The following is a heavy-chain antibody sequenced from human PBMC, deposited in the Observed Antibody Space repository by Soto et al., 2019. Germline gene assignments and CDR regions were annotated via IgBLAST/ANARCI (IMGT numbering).Heavy chain of an antibody. CDR2: IKQDGSEK. CDR1: GFTFSSYW. D-gene: IGHD2-15*01. V-gene: IGHV3-7*01. J-gene: IGHJ4*02. CDR3: GRGGVVIVVVVAALDY. Sequence: EVQLVESGGGLVQPGGSLRLSCAASGFTFSSYWMSWVRQAPGKGLEWVANIKQDGSEKYYVDSVKGRFTISRDNAKNSLYLKRNGLGAGDTAVYYWGRGGVVIVVVVAALDYWGQGTLVTVSS.